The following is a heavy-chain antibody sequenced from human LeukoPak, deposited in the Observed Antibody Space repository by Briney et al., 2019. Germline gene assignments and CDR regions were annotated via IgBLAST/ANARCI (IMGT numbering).Heavy chain of an antibody. J-gene: IGHJ6*03. CDR1: GFTFSDYY. D-gene: IGHD2-15*01. Sequence: GGSLRLSCAASGFTFSDYYMSWIRQAPGKGLEWVSYISSSGSTIYYADSVKGRFTISRDNAKNSLYLQMNSLRAEDTAVYYCARDLSYCSGGSCYSDYMDVWGKGTTVTVSS. CDR3: ARDLSYCSGGSCYSDYMDV. V-gene: IGHV3-11*04. CDR2: ISSSGSTI.